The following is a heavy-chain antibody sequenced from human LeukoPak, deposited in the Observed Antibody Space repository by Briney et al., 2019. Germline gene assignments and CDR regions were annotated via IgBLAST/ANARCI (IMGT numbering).Heavy chain of an antibody. Sequence: GGSLRLSCAASGFTFSSYAMSWVRQAPGKGLEWVSAISGSGGSTYYADSVKGRFTISRDNSKNTLYLQMNSLRAEDTAVYYCAGMGSGVVIPYYYYYGTDVWGQGTTVTVSS. CDR3: AGMGSGVVIPYYYYYGTDV. CDR2: ISGSGGST. V-gene: IGHV3-23*01. CDR1: GFTFSSYA. D-gene: IGHD3-3*01. J-gene: IGHJ6*02.